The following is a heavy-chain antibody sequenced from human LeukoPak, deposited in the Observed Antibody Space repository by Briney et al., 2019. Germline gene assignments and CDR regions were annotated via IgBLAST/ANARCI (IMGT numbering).Heavy chain of an antibody. CDR3: ARGTMFPYYFDY. CDR1: GFTFSSYG. CDR2: INSDGSST. Sequence: GGSLRLSCAASGFTFSSYGMGWVRQAPGKGLVWVSRINSDGSSTSYADSVKGRFTISRDNAKNSLYLQMNSLRAEDTAVYYCARGTMFPYYFDYWGQGALVTVSS. J-gene: IGHJ4*02. D-gene: IGHD3-10*02. V-gene: IGHV3-74*01.